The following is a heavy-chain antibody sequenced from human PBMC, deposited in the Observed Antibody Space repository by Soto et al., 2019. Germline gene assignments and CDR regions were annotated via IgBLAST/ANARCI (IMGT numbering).Heavy chain of an antibody. J-gene: IGHJ6*02. CDR3: ARDAAYNDFWGGVMELYSYNMDV. CDR2: ISAHNGDT. Sequence: QVQLVQSEAEVKKPGASLKVSCRASGYNFANYGISWVRQAPGQGLEWMGWISAHNGDTKYAQKVQGSVTMTPDTSTSTAYMEMWSLRSDDTAVYYCARDAAYNDFWGGVMELYSYNMDVWGQGTTVTV. CDR1: GYNFANYG. V-gene: IGHV1-18*01. D-gene: IGHD3-3*01.